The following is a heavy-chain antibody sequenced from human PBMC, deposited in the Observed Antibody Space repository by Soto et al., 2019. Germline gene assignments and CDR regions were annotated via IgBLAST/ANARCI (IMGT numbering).Heavy chain of an antibody. CDR1: GFSLSNARMG. D-gene: IGHD5-18*01. J-gene: IGHJ6*02. Sequence: SGPTLVNPTETLTLTCTVSGFSLSNARMGVSWIRQPPGKALEWLAHIFSNDEKSYSTSLKSRLTISKDTSKSQVVLTMTNMDPVDTATYYCARMTAMASVDIAYYYYYGMDVWGQGTTVTVSS. CDR3: ARMTAMASVDIAYYYYYGMDV. V-gene: IGHV2-26*01. CDR2: IFSNDEK.